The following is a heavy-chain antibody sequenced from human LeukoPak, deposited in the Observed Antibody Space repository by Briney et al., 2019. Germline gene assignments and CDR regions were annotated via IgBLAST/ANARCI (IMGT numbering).Heavy chain of an antibody. J-gene: IGHJ6*02. V-gene: IGHV1-18*01. Sequence: ASVKVSCKASGYTFTSYGISWVRQAPGQGLEWMGWISAYNGNTDYAQKLQGRVTMTTDTSTSTAYMELRSLRSDDTAVHYCARDGPAPYCSSTSCYGKGSGYYYYGMDVWGQGTTVTVSS. CDR3: ARDGPAPYCSSTSCYGKGSGYYYYGMDV. CDR2: ISAYNGNT. CDR1: GYTFTSYG. D-gene: IGHD2-2*01.